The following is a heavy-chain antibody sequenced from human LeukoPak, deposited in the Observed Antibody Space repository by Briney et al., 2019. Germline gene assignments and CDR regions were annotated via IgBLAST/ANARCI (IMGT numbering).Heavy chain of an antibody. Sequence: SETLSLTCTVSGGSISSGDYYWSWIRQPPGEGLEWIGYIYYSGSTYYNPSLKSRVTISVDTSKNQFSLKLSSVTAADTAVYYCARDASGGDFGYWGQGTLVTVSS. V-gene: IGHV4-30-4*01. CDR2: IYYSGST. CDR1: GGSISSGDYY. D-gene: IGHD2-21*01. J-gene: IGHJ4*02. CDR3: ARDASGGDFGY.